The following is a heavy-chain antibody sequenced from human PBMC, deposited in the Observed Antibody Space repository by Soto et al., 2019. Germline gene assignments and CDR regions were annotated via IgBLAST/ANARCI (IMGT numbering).Heavy chain of an antibody. Sequence: EVQLLESGGGLVQPGGSLRLSCAASGFTFSSFAMTWVRQAPGEGLEWVSSISSSGETTYYSDSVKGRFTISRDISKNMLYLQMTILRAEDTAVYFCVEDWTGNSCPCMVVWGQGTTVTVSS. CDR2: ISSSGETT. CDR3: VEDWTGNSCPCMVV. J-gene: IGHJ6*02. V-gene: IGHV3-23*01. CDR1: GFTFSSFA. D-gene: IGHD6-13*01.